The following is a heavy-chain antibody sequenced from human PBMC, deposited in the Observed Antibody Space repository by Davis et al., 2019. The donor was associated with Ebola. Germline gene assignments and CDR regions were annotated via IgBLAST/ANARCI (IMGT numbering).Heavy chain of an antibody. V-gene: IGHV1-46*01. CDR2: INPSGGST. CDR3: AREKRGTGHNRYSGSYYRSYYGMDV. Sequence: AASVKVSCKASGYTFTSYYMHWVRQAPGQGLEWMGIINPSGGSTNYAQKLQGRVTMTTDTSTSTAYMELRSLRSDDTAVYYCAREKRGTGHNRYSGSYYRSYYGMDVWGQGTTVTVSS. D-gene: IGHD1-26*01. CDR1: GYTFTSYY. J-gene: IGHJ6*02.